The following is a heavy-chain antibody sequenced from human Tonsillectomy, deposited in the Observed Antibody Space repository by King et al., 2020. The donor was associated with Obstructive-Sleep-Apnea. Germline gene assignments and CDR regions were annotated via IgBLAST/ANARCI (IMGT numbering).Heavy chain of an antibody. Sequence: LVESGAEVKKPGSSVKVSCKASGGTFSSYAISWVRQAPGQGLEWMGGIIPILGIANYAQKFQGRVTMTAAKSTSTAYMELGSLSSEDTAVYYCARDGEMAYTSDYWGQGTLVTVSS. D-gene: IGHD5-24*01. J-gene: IGHJ4*02. CDR2: IIPILGIA. CDR3: ARDGEMAYTSDY. CDR1: GGTFSSYA. V-gene: IGHV1-69*10.